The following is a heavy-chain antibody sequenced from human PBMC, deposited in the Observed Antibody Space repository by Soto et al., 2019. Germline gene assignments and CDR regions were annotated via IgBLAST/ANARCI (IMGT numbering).Heavy chain of an antibody. CDR2: IYRSGTT. D-gene: IGHD6-19*01. CDR3: ARHVGVPGTRGFAC. V-gene: IGHV4-4*02. Sequence: QVQLQESGPGLVKPSGTLSLACAVFGASISDDNWWRWVGQPPGKGLEWIGEIYRSGTTNYNSSLESRVTISMDKSRNQISLNLSSVAAADSAIYYCARHVGVPGTRGFACWGQGTLVNVSS. J-gene: IGHJ4*02. CDR1: GASISDDNW.